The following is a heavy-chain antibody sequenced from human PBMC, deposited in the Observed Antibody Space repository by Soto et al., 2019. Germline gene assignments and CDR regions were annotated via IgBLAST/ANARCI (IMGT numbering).Heavy chain of an antibody. V-gene: IGHV1-2*02. J-gene: IGHJ4*02. CDR2: IDPNSGAT. D-gene: IGHD1-1*01. CDR1: GSTYRGYY. Sequence: ASVKVSCKTSGSTYRGYYLHWVRRAPGQGLEWVGCIDPNSGATKIAQRFQGRVTLTRDSSISTTYMDLNSLTSDDTAVYYCATPEYTRAWNPFDYWGQGTLVTVSS. CDR3: ATPEYTRAWNPFDY.